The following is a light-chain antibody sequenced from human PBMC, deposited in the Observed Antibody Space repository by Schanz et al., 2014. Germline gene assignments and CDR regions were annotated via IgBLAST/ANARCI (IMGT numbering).Light chain of an antibody. J-gene: IGLJ2*01. Sequence: QSALTQPPSASGSPGQSVTISCTGTSSDIGGRAYVSWFQQHPGKAPKLMIYDVRYRTSGVPDRFSGSKSGNTASLTISGLQAEDEADYYCSSYTSSSTLLFGGGTKVTVL. V-gene: IGLV2-14*01. CDR3: SSYTSSSTLL. CDR2: DVR. CDR1: SSDIGGRAY.